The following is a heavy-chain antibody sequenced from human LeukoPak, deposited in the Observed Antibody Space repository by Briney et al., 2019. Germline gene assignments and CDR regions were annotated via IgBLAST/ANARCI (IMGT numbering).Heavy chain of an antibody. CDR2: ISSSGDTI. J-gene: IGHJ4*02. CDR3: ARGGLYYDY. CDR1: GFTFSNYE. D-gene: IGHD3-16*01. Sequence: GGSLRLSCAASGFTFSNYEMNWVRQAPGKGLEWVSYISSSGDTIFYANSVKGRFTISRDNAKNSLYLQMNSLTAEDTALYYCARGGLYYDYWGQGTLVTVSS. V-gene: IGHV3-48*03.